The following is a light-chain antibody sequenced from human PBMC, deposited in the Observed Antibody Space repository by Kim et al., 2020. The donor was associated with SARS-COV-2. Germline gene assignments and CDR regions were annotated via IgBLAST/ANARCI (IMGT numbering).Light chain of an antibody. CDR1: SSDVGGYKY. Sequence: QSITISCTGTSSDVGGYKYVSWYQQHPGKAPKLVIYEVDNRPSGVSIHFSGSKSGNTASLTISGLQAEDEADYYCSSYIRGSTNYVFGTGTKVNVL. J-gene: IGLJ1*01. CDR2: EVD. CDR3: SSYIRGSTNYV. V-gene: IGLV2-14*01.